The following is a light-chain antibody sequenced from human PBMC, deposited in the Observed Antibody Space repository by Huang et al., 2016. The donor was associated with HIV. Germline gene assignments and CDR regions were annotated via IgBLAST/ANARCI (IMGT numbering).Light chain of an antibody. V-gene: IGKV3-15*01. CDR2: GGS. Sequence: EIVMTQSPATLSLSPGERATLSCRAIQRIGTNLAWYQQNPGQAPRLLIYGGSTRASGIPDRFNGSGSGTEFTLTIYSLQAEDFAVYYCQQYQVWPPATFGQGTRVEIK. CDR1: QRIGTN. J-gene: IGKJ1*01. CDR3: QQYQVWPPAT.